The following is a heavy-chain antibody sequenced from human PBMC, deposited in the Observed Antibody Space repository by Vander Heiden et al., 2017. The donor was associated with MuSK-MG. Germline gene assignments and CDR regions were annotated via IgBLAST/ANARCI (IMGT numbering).Heavy chain of an antibody. CDR2: IKSKTDGGTT. CDR1: GFIFSNAW. V-gene: IGHV3-15*01. D-gene: IGHD3-22*01. CDR3: TTGAMYYYDSSGYSH. Sequence: LRLVETGGGLVKPGGSLRLSCAASGFIFSNAWMSWVRQAPGKGLEWVGRIKSKTDGGTTDYAAPVKGRFTISRDDSKNTLYLQMNSLKTEDTAAYYCTTGAMYYYDSSGYSHWGQGTLVTVSS. J-gene: IGHJ4*02.